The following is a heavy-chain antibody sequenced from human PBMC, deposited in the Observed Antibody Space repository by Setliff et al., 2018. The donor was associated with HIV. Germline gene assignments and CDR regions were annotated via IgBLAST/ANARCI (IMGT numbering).Heavy chain of an antibody. V-gene: IGHV4-38-2*02. CDR2: IYHSATT. Sequence: PSETLSLTCTVSGSFINSDYWGWIRQPPGKGLEWIGSIYHSATTYYNPSLWGRVTISIDTSKNQFSLKLSSVTAADTAVYYCARQGAGYYYDSSEYYKGNGFDFWGQGTLVTVSS. CDR3: ARQGAGYYYDSSEYYKGNGFDF. CDR1: GSFINSDY. D-gene: IGHD3-22*01. J-gene: IGHJ3*01.